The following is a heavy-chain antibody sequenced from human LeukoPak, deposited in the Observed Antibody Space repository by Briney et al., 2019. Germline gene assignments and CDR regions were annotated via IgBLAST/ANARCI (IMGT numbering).Heavy chain of an antibody. CDR1: GYTFTGYY. CDR3: TRDRSVIPITMIVVDGAFDI. Sequence: ASVKVSCKASGYTFTGYYMHWVRQAPGQGLEWMGWINPNSGGTNYAQKFQGRVTMSRDTSISTAYMELSRLRSDDTAVYYCTRDRSVIPITMIVVDGAFDIWGQGTMVTVSS. CDR2: INPNSGGT. D-gene: IGHD3-22*01. J-gene: IGHJ3*02. V-gene: IGHV1-2*02.